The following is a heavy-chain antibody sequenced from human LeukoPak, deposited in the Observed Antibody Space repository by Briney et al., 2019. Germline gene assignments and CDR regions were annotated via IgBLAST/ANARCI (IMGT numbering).Heavy chain of an antibody. J-gene: IGHJ4*02. D-gene: IGHD2-15*01. CDR1: GGSFGGYY. CDR3: ARVGYCSGGSCYTESMYYFDY. V-gene: IGHV4-34*01. Sequence: SETLSLTCAVYGGSFGGYYWSWIRQPPGKGLEWIGEINHSGSTNYNPSLKSRVTISVDTSKNQFSLKLSSVTAADTAVYYCARVGYCSGGSCYTESMYYFDYWGQGTLVTVSS. CDR2: INHSGST.